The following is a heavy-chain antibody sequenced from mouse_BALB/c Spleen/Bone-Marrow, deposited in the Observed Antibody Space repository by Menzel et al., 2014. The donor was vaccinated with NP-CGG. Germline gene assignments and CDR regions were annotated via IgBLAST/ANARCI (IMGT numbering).Heavy chain of an antibody. CDR1: GYTFSSYW. Sequence: QVQLQQSGAELMKPGASVKISCKATGYTFSSYWIEWVKQRPGHGLEWIGEILPGSGSTNYNEKFKGKATFTADTSSNTAYMQLSSQTSEDSAVYYCARLGRGFDYWGQGTTRTVSS. D-gene: IGHD4-1*01. CDR3: ARLGRGFDY. CDR2: ILPGSGST. V-gene: IGHV1-9*01. J-gene: IGHJ2*01.